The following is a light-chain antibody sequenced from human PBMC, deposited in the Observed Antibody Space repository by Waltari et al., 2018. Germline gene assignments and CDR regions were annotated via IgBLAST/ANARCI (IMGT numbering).Light chain of an antibody. V-gene: IGKV1-5*03. Sequence: DIQMTQSPSTLSAFVGDRVSITCRASQRISYSLAWYQQKPGKAPKLLIYKASTLESGVPARFSGRGSGTEFTLTISSLQPDDFATYYCQQYNSYSPTWTFGQGTKVEIK. CDR1: QRISYS. J-gene: IGKJ1*01. CDR3: QQYNSYSPTWT. CDR2: KAS.